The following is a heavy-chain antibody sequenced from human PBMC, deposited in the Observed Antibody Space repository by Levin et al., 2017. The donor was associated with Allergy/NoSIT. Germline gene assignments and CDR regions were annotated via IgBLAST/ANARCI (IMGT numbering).Heavy chain of an antibody. CDR3: AHRSVHLAGSFDS. CDR1: GFSLTTSGVG. V-gene: IGHV2-5*02. CDR2: IYWDDNK. D-gene: IGHD6-19*01. J-gene: IGHJ4*02. Sequence: SGPTLVKPTQTLTLTCTFSGFSLTTSGVGVGWIRQPPGKALEWLALIYWDDNKRYSPSLKNTFTITKDTSKNQVVLTMTDMDPLDTGTYYGAHRSVHLAGSFDSWGQGTPVTVSS.